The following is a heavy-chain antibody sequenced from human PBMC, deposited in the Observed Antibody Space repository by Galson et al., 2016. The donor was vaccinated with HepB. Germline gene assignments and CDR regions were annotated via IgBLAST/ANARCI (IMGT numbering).Heavy chain of an antibody. Sequence: QSGAEVKKPGESLKISCKGSGYSFTSYWVGWVRQMPGKGLEWMGIIYPSDSDTRYSPSFQGQVTISVDRSISTAYLQWSSLKASDTAMYYCARRGDYDMCGYEAYWGQGTLVIVSS. J-gene: IGHJ4*02. CDR3: ARRGDYDMCGYEAY. D-gene: IGHD3-22*01. CDR1: GYSFTSYW. CDR2: IYPSDSDT. V-gene: IGHV5-51*01.